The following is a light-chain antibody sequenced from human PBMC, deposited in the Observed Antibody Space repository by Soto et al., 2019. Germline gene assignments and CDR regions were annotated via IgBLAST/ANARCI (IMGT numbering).Light chain of an antibody. CDR3: ISYTSSNTYV. J-gene: IGLJ1*01. Sequence: QSVLTQPASVSGSPGQSVAISCTGTSSDIGAYNYVSWYRQHPGKAPKLMIFDVSNRPSGVSNRFSGSKSGNTASLTISGLQAEDEADYYCISYTSSNTYVFGTGTKVTVL. V-gene: IGLV2-14*01. CDR1: SSDIGAYNY. CDR2: DVS.